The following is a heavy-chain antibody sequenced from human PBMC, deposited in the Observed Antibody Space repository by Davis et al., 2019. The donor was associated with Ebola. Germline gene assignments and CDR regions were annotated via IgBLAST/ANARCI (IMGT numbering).Heavy chain of an antibody. V-gene: IGHV3-48*02. J-gene: IGHJ4*02. Sequence: GESLKISCAASGFTFSSHSMNWARQAPGKGPEWLSYITTSSNTIYYADSVKGRFTISRDNANNLLYLQMNSLRDDDTAVYYCTRGNLGGDYWGQGTLVTVSS. CDR1: GFTFSSHS. CDR2: ITTSSNTI. CDR3: TRGNLGGDY. D-gene: IGHD4-23*01.